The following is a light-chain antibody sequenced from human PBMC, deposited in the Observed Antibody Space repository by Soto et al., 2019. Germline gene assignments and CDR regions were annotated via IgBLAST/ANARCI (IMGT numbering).Light chain of an antibody. J-gene: IGKJ4*01. CDR1: QSVRSN. V-gene: IGKV3-15*01. Sequence: EIVMTKSPATRSVSPGDRVTLSCRASQSVRSNSAWYQQKPGQVPRLLFYGASTRATGIPARFTGSGYGTEFTLTISSLQSEDFAVYYCQQYNSWPLTFGGGTKVDIK. CDR2: GAS. CDR3: QQYNSWPLT.